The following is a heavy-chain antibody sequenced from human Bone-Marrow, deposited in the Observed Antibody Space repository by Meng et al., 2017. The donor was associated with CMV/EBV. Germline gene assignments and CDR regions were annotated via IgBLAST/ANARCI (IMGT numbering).Heavy chain of an antibody. V-gene: IGHV3-30*04. J-gene: IGHJ4*02. D-gene: IGHD4-11*01. CDR3: ARAVQPTTVTAESDY. CDR2: ISYDGSNK. CDR1: GFTFSSYA. Sequence: GESLKISCAASGFTFSSYAMHWVRQAPGKGLEWVAVISYDGSNKYYADSVKGRFTISRDNSKYTLYLQMNSLRAEDTAVYYCARAVQPTTVTAESDYWGQGTLVAVSS.